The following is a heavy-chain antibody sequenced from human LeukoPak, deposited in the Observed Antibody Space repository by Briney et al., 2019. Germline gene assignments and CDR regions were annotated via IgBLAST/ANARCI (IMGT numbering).Heavy chain of an antibody. J-gene: IGHJ5*02. V-gene: IGHV4-59*02. CDR1: GGSVSSYY. D-gene: IGHD6-13*01. Sequence: SETLSLTCTVSGGSVSSYYWSWIRQPPGKGLEWIGYIYYSGSTNYNPSLKSRVTISVDTSKNQFSLKLSSVTAADTAVYYCATEQGSSWYYWFDPWGQGTLVTVSS. CDR2: IYYSGST. CDR3: ATEQGSSWYYWFDP.